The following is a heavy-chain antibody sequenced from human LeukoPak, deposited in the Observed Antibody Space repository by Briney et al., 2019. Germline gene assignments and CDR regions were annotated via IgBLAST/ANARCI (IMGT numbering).Heavy chain of an antibody. J-gene: IGHJ4*02. CDR1: GFTFSSYW. CDR2: IKQGGSEK. CDR3: ARVIVVVVAAIGYFDY. D-gene: IGHD2-15*01. V-gene: IGHV3-7*03. Sequence: GGSLRLSCAASGFTFSSYWMSWVRQAPGKGLEWVANIKQGGSEKYYVDSVKGRFTISRDNAKNSLYLQMNSLRAEDTAVYYCARVIVVVVAAIGYFDYWGQGTLVTVSS.